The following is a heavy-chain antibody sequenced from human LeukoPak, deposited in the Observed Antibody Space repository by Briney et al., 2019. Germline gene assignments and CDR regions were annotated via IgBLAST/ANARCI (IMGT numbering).Heavy chain of an antibody. D-gene: IGHD1-7*01. CDR1: GGSISSSNW. Sequence: PSGTLSLTCAVSGGSISSSNWWSWVRQPPGKGLEWIGEIYHSGSTNYNPSLKSRVTISVDKSKNQFSLKLSSVTAADTAVYYCARLNWNYEGYFDYWGQGTLVTVSS. CDR2: IYHSGST. CDR3: ARLNWNYEGYFDY. J-gene: IGHJ4*02. V-gene: IGHV4-4*02.